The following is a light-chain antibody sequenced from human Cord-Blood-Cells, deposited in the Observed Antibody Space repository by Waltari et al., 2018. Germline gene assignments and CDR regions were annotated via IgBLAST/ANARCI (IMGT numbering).Light chain of an antibody. Sequence: QSALTQPASVSGSPGQSITISCTGTSSDVGGYNYVSCYQQPPGKAPKLMIYDVSKRPSGVSNRFSGSKSGNTASLTISGLQAEDEADYYCSSYTSSSTFVFGGGTKLTVL. CDR1: SSDVGGYNY. CDR2: DVS. V-gene: IGLV2-14*01. CDR3: SSYTSSSTFV. J-gene: IGLJ3*02.